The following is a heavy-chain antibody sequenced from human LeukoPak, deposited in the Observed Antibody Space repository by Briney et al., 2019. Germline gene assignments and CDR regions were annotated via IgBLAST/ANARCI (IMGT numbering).Heavy chain of an antibody. Sequence: GGSLRLSCAASGFTFGDYYMTWIRQAPGKGLEWVSYISTSASTIYYADSVKGRFTISRDNATNSLYLQMNSLRAEDTAVYYCARDGVLRYFDWLFPYYMDVWGKGTTVTISS. D-gene: IGHD3-9*01. J-gene: IGHJ6*03. V-gene: IGHV3-11*01. CDR3: ARDGVLRYFDWLFPYYMDV. CDR2: ISTSASTI. CDR1: GFTFGDYY.